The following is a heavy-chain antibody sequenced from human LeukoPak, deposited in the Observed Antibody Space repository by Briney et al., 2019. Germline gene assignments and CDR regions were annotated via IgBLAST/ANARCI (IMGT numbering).Heavy chain of an antibody. Sequence: ASVKVSCKASGYTFTSYDINWVRQATGQGLEWMGWMGPNSGNTGYAQKFQGRVTMTRNTFINTAYMELSSLRSEDTAVYYCARASRRDGYNFGADYWGQGTXVTVSS. CDR3: ARASRRDGYNFGADY. J-gene: IGHJ4*02. V-gene: IGHV1-8*01. CDR2: MGPNSGNT. D-gene: IGHD5-24*01. CDR1: GYTFTSYD.